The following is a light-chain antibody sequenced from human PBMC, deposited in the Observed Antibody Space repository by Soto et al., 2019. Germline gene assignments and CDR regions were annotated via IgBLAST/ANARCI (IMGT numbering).Light chain of an antibody. V-gene: IGKV3-11*01. J-gene: IGKJ5*01. CDR3: QQYGTTRIT. Sequence: ETVLTQSPATLSLSPVEDAILSCSAIQSVGNYLAWYQQKPGQAPRLLIYDASYRATGVPARFSGGGSGTDFTLSISSLEPEDFAVYYCQQYGTTRITFGQGTRLEIK. CDR2: DAS. CDR1: QSVGNY.